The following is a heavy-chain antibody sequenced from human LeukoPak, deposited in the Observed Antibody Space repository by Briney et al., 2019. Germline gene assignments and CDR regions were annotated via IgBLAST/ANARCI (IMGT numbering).Heavy chain of an antibody. CDR1: GFTFSDYY. CDR2: IKEDGSEK. CDR3: ARDRWGYSYGGD. J-gene: IGHJ4*02. D-gene: IGHD5-18*01. Sequence: PGGSLRLSCAASGFTFSDYYMNWVRQAPGKGLEWVANIKEDGSEKYYVDSVKGRFTISRDNAKNSLYLQMNSLRAEDTAVYFCARDRWGYSYGGDWGQGTLVTVSS. V-gene: IGHV3-7*01.